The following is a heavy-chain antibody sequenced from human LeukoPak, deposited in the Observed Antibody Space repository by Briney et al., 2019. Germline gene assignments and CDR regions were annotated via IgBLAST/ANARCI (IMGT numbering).Heavy chain of an antibody. CDR2: MNPNSGNT. J-gene: IGHJ4*02. CDR1: GYAFTSYD. V-gene: IGHV1-8*01. CDR3: ARFPAGYDILTGASGYCDY. Sequence: ASVKVSCKASGYAFTSYDINWVRLATGQGLEWMGWMNPNSGNTGYAQKFQGRVTMTRNTSIRTAYMELSSLRSEDTAVYYCARFPAGYDILTGASGYCDYWGQGTLVTVSS. D-gene: IGHD3-9*01.